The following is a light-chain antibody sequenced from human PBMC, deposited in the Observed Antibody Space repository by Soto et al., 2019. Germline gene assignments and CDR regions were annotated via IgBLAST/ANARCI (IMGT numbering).Light chain of an antibody. CDR2: GAS. V-gene: IGKV3-15*01. CDR3: QQYNNRPPWT. CDR1: QSVSSN. J-gene: IGKJ1*01. Sequence: EIVMTQSPATLSVSPGERATLSCRASQSVSSNLAWYQQKPGQAPRLLIYGASTRTTGIPARFSGSGSGTEVTLTISSLQSEDFAVYYSQQYNNRPPWTLGQGTKVEIK.